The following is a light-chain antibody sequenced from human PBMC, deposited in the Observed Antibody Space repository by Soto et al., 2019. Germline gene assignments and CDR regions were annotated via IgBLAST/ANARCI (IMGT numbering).Light chain of an antibody. CDR1: QSTSSW. Sequence: DIQMTQSPSTLSASVGDRVTITCRASQSTSSWLAWYQQKPGKAPKLLIYKASTLKSGVPSRFSGSGSGTESTLTISSLQPDDFATYYCQHYNSYSEAFGQGTKVDIK. CDR2: KAS. V-gene: IGKV1-5*03. CDR3: QHYNSYSEA. J-gene: IGKJ1*01.